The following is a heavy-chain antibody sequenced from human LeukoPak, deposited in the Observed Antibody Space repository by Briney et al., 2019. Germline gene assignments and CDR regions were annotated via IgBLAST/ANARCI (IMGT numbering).Heavy chain of an antibody. V-gene: IGHV1-2*02. CDR2: INPNSGGT. D-gene: IGHD3-16*01. CDR1: GYTFTGYY. Sequence: GASVKVSCKASGYTFTGYYMHWVRQAPGQGLEWMGWINPNSGGTNYAQKFQGRVTMTRDTSISTAYMELSRLRSDDTAVYYCARANEGDALDAFDIWGQGTMVTVSS. CDR3: ARANEGDALDAFDI. J-gene: IGHJ3*02.